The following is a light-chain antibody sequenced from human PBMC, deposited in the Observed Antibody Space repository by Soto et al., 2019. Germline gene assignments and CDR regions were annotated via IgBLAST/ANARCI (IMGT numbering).Light chain of an antibody. CDR2: GAS. CDR1: QTVSSSY. V-gene: IGKV3-20*01. Sequence: EILLTQSPGTLSLSPGERATLSCRASQTVSSSYLAWYQQKPGQAPRLPIYGASSRATGIPDRFSGSGSGTDFTLTISRLEPEDFAVYYCQQYGSSPQTFGQGTKV. J-gene: IGKJ1*01. CDR3: QQYGSSPQT.